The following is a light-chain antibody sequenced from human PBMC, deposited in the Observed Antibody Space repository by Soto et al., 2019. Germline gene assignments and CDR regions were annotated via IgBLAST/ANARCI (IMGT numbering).Light chain of an antibody. Sequence: DIQLTQSPSTLSASVGERVTLTCLASQSISNWLAWYQQKPGKAPKLLIYKASTLEIGVPSRFSGSGSGTEFTLTISSLQPDDVATYYCQQYNEYSWTFGQGTKVDIK. V-gene: IGKV1-5*03. CDR1: QSISNW. CDR2: KAS. J-gene: IGKJ1*01. CDR3: QQYNEYSWT.